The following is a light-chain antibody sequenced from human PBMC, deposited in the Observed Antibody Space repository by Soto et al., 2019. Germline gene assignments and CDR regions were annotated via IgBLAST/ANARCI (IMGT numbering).Light chain of an antibody. Sequence: QSALTQPASVSGSPGQSITISCTGSTSDIGGFNYVSWYQHHPGKAPKLIIYEVTNRPSGVSSRLSGSKSGNTASLTISGLQAEDEADYDCSSYSTTSTVYVFGTGTKLTVL. V-gene: IGLV2-14*01. CDR3: SSYSTTSTVYV. J-gene: IGLJ1*01. CDR2: EVT. CDR1: TSDIGGFNY.